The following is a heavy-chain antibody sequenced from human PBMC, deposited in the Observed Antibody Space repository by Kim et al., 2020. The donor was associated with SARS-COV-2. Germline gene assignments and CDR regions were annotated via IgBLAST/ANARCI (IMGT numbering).Heavy chain of an antibody. J-gene: IGHJ6*02. V-gene: IGHV3-7*03. CDR1: GFTFSSYW. CDR3: ARDTFYGGNSGYYYYYGMDV. CDR2: IKQDGSEK. D-gene: IGHD4-17*01. Sequence: GGSLRLSCAASGFTFSSYWMSWVRQAPGKGLEWVANIKQDGSEKYYVDSVKGRFTISRDNAKNSLYLQMNSLRAEDTAVYYCARDTFYGGNSGYYYYYGMDVWGQGTTVTVSS.